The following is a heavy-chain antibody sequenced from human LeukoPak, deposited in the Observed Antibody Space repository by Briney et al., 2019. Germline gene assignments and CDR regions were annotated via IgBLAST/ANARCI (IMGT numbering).Heavy chain of an antibody. V-gene: IGHV4-31*03. D-gene: IGHD3-10*01. CDR2: IYYSGST. Sequence: SETLSLTCTVSGGSISSGGYYWSWIRQHPGKGLEWIGYIYYSGSTYYNPSLKSRVTISVDTSKNQFSLKLSSVTAADTAVYYCARAEIIRMVRGVIDAFDIWGQGTMVTVSS. CDR3: ARAEIIRMVRGVIDAFDI. CDR1: GGSISSGGYY. J-gene: IGHJ3*02.